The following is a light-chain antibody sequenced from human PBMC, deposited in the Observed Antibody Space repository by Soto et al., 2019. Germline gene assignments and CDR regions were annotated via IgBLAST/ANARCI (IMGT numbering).Light chain of an antibody. CDR3: HQRSNWPPVT. CDR2: DAS. CDR1: QSVSSY. V-gene: IGKV3-11*01. Sequence: EIVLTQSPATLSLSPGERATLSCRASQSVSSYLAWYQQKHGQAPRLLIYDASNRATGIPARFSGSGSGTDFTLRISRLEPEEFAFYYCHQRSNWPPVTFGGGTKVEIK. J-gene: IGKJ4*01.